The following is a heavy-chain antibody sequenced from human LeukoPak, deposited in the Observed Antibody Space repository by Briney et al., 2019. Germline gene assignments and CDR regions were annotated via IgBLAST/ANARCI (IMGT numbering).Heavy chain of an antibody. D-gene: IGHD2-2*01. Sequence: ASVRVSFKAPSYTFTDYYMHWVRQAPGQGLEWMGWINPNSGATKYAQKFQGRVTFTRDTSISTVYMELSRLTSDDTAIYYCARPPAGMWRWLDPWGQGTLVTVSS. V-gene: IGHV1-2*02. CDR1: SYTFTDYY. J-gene: IGHJ5*02. CDR3: ARPPAGMWRWLDP. CDR2: INPNSGAT.